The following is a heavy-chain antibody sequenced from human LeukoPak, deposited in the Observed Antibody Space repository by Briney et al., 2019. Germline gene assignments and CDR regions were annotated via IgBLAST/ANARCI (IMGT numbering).Heavy chain of an antibody. V-gene: IGHV4-59*01. D-gene: IGHD3-22*01. CDR3: ARIDSSGYYFFDY. CDR2: IYYSGST. Sequence: PSETRSLTSTVSGGSISSYYWSWIRKPPGNGLYWMGYIYYSGSTNYNPSLKSRVTISVDTSKNQFSLKLSSVTAADTAVYYCARIDSSGYYFFDYWGQGTLVTVSS. CDR1: GGSISSYY. J-gene: IGHJ4*02.